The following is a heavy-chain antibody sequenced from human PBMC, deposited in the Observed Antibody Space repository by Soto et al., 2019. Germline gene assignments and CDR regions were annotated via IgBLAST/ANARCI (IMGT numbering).Heavy chain of an antibody. Sequence: QVTLKESGPVLVKPTETLTLTCTVSGFSLRNARMGVSWIRQPPGKALEWLANIFSTDEKPYSTSLKSRVISAKDNSRSQVVLTMTNKDPVDTATYYCARIKYYYDGSCYDLDYWCQGTLVTVSS. J-gene: IGHJ4*02. V-gene: IGHV2-26*01. CDR2: IFSTDEK. D-gene: IGHD3-22*01. CDR1: GFSLRNARMG. CDR3: ARIKYYYDGSCYDLDY.